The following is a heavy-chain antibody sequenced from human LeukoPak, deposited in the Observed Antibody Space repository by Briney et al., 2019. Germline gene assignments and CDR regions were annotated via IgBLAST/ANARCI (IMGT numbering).Heavy chain of an antibody. CDR2: IDGSGAGT. J-gene: IGHJ6*02. V-gene: IGHV3-23*01. D-gene: IGHD3-3*01. CDR3: ARAPTPIYDFWSGYHEYGMDV. CDR1: GFTFTTYD. Sequence: GGSLRLSCAASGFTFTTYDMSWVRQAPGRGLEWVSSIDGSGAGTYYADSVKGRFTISRDNSKNTLYLQMNSLRAEDTAVYYCARAPTPIYDFWSGYHEYGMDVWGQGTTVTVSS.